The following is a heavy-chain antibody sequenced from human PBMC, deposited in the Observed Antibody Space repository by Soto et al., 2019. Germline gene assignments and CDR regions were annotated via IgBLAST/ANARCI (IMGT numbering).Heavy chain of an antibody. Sequence: EVQLVESGGGLVQPGGSLRLSCAASGFTVSSYWMSWVLQAPGKGLEWVANIKQYGSEKYYVDFVKGRFTISRDNAKNSLYLQMNSLRAEDTAVYYCAREQGVAGPVDYWGQGTLVTVSS. CDR3: AREQGVAGPVDY. V-gene: IGHV3-7*05. CDR2: IKQYGSEK. D-gene: IGHD6-19*01. J-gene: IGHJ4*02. CDR1: GFTVSSYW.